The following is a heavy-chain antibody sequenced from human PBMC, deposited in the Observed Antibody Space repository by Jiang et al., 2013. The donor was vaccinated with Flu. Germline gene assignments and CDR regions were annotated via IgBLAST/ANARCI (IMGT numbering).Heavy chain of an antibody. J-gene: IGHJ6*02. CDR1: GYTFTSYA. Sequence: QSGSELKKPGASVKVSCKASGYTFTSYAMNWVRQAPGQGLEWMGWINTNTGNPTYAQGFTGRFVFSLDTSVSTAYLQISSLKAEDTAVYYCSLAVAFSISRDYYYYGMDVWGPRDHGHRLL. D-gene: IGHD6-19*01. CDR3: SLAVAFSISRDYYYYGMDV. CDR2: INTNTGNP. V-gene: IGHV7-4-1*02.